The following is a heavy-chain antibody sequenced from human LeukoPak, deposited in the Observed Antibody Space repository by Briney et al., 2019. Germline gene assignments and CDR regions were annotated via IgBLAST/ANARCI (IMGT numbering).Heavy chain of an antibody. J-gene: IGHJ4*02. D-gene: IGHD2-21*02. V-gene: IGHV3-20*04. CDR1: GFTFSSYS. Sequence: GGSLRLSCAASGFTFSSYSMNWVRQAPGKGLEWVSGINWNGGSTGYADSVKGRFTISRDNAKNSLYLQMNSLRAEDTALYYCARDSLLYCGGDCYPVYWGQGTLVTVSS. CDR3: ARDSLLYCGGDCYPVY. CDR2: INWNGGST.